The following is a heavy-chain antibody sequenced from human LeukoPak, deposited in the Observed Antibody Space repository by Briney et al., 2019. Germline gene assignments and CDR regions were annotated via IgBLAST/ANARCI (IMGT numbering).Heavy chain of an antibody. CDR3: ARMSVTGPSQFDF. V-gene: IGHV1-69*05. Sequence: GASVKVSCRAPGGTFSTHAVSWVRQAPGQGLEWMGGIIPMFGANYAQNFRGRVTITTDESTSTAYMELSSLRSEDTAICYCARMSVTGPSQFDFWGQGTLVTVSS. D-gene: IGHD4-17*01. CDR1: GGTFSTHA. J-gene: IGHJ4*02. CDR2: IIPMFGA.